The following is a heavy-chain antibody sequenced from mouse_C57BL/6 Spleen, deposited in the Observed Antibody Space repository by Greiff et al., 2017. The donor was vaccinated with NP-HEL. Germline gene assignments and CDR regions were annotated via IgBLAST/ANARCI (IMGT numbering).Heavy chain of an antibody. CDR1: GFTFSSYA. D-gene: IGHD1-1*01. CDR2: ISDGGSYT. J-gene: IGHJ3*01. V-gene: IGHV5-4*01. Sequence: EVKLVESGGGLVKPGGSLKLSCAASGFTFSSYAMSWVRQTPEKRLEWVATISDGGSYTYYPDNVKGRFTISRDNAKNNLYLQMSHLKSEDTAMYYCAREKDYGSSYSFAYWGQGTLVTVSA. CDR3: AREKDYGSSYSFAY.